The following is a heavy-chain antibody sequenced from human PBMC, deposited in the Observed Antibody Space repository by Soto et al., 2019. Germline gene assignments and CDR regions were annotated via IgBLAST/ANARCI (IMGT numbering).Heavy chain of an antibody. V-gene: IGHV1-69*05. CDR2: IIPIFGTA. CDR3: ARDVTAAGHYYSMDV. Sequence: QVQLVQSGAEVKKPGSSVKVSCKASGGTFSSYAISWVRQAPGQGLEWMGGIIPIFGTANYAQKFQGRVTITSDESIGAAYMALSRLRSEDTAVYRLARDVTAAGHYYSMDVWGQGTTATVSS. D-gene: IGHD6-13*01. CDR1: GGTFSSYA. J-gene: IGHJ6*02.